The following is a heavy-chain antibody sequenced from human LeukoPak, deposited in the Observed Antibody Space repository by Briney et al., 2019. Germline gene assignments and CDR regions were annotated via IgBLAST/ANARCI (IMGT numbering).Heavy chain of an antibody. Sequence: GGSLRLSCAASGFIFSSSGMSWVRQAPGKGLEWVSTISDNGGSTYYPDSVKGRFTISRDNSKNTLYLQMNSLRAEDTAVYYCAKDFEGPYPTYYYDSSTGAVAYNYWGQGTLVTVSS. CDR3: AKDFEGPYPTYYYDSSTGAVAYNY. V-gene: IGHV3-23*01. CDR2: ISDNGGST. J-gene: IGHJ4*02. CDR1: GFIFSSSG. D-gene: IGHD3-22*01.